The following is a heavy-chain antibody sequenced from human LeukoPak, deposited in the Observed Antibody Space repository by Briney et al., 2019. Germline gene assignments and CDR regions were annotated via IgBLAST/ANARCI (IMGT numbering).Heavy chain of an antibody. Sequence: GGSLRLSCASSGFTFSSYIMNWVRQAPGKGLEWVSSISSSSSYIYYADSVKGRFTISRDNAKNSLYLQMNSLRAEDTAVYYCARVGSSSFDYWGQGTLVTVSS. D-gene: IGHD6-13*01. CDR3: ARVGSSSFDY. J-gene: IGHJ4*02. CDR2: ISSSSSYI. V-gene: IGHV3-21*01. CDR1: GFTFSSYI.